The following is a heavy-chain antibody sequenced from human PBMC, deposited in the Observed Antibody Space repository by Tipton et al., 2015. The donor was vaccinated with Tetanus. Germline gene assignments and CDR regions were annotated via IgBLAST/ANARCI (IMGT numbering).Heavy chain of an antibody. Sequence: GLVKPSETLSLTCAVYGGSFSGYYWSWIRQTPGKGLEWIGEINHSGGTNYNPSLKSRVTISVDTSKKQFSLKLSSVTAADTAVYYCASSHYDFWSGYLNWFDPWGQGTLVTVSS. CDR2: INHSGGT. D-gene: IGHD3-3*01. V-gene: IGHV4-34*01. CDR3: ASSHYDFWSGYLNWFDP. J-gene: IGHJ5*02. CDR1: GGSFSGYY.